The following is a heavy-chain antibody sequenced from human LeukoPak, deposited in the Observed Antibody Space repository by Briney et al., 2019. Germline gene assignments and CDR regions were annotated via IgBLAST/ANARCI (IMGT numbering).Heavy chain of an antibody. D-gene: IGHD5-24*01. V-gene: IGHV3-33*01. CDR1: GFTFSSYG. Sequence: LPGRSLRLSCAASGFTFSSYGMHWVRQAPGKGLEWVAVMWYDGSNKYYADSVKGRFTISRDNSKNTLYLQMNSLRAEDTAVYYCARAPAPEMATIEDYMDVWGKGTTVTVSS. CDR3: ARAPAPEMATIEDYMDV. CDR2: MWYDGSNK. J-gene: IGHJ6*03.